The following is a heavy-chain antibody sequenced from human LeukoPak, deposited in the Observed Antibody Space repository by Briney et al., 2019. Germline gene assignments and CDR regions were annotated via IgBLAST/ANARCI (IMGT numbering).Heavy chain of an antibody. CDR1: GFTFSNSA. D-gene: IGHD3-10*01. CDR2: ISYDGNNK. V-gene: IGHV3-30*18. CDR3: AKDMYYRGSGSYFNVDY. J-gene: IGHJ4*02. Sequence: GGSLRLSCAASGFTFSNSAMSWVRQAPGKGLEWVAVISYDGNNKYYSDSVKGRFTISRDNSKNTLYLQMNSLRAEDTAVYYCAKDMYYRGSGSYFNVDYWGQGTLVTVSS.